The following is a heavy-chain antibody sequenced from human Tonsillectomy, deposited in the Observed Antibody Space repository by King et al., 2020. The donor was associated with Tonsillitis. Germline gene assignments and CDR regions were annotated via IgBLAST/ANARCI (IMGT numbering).Heavy chain of an antibody. Sequence: VQLVESGGGLVQPGGSLRVSCAASGFTFSSYAMSWVRQAPGKGLEWGSAISGSGASTYYADSVKGRFTISRDNSKNTLYLQMNSLRAEDTAVYYCAKCGGDYVKCNDAFDIWGQGTMVTVSS. CDR2: ISGSGAST. CDR3: AKCGGDYVKCNDAFDI. V-gene: IGHV3-23*04. D-gene: IGHD4-17*01. CDR1: GFTFSSYA. J-gene: IGHJ3*02.